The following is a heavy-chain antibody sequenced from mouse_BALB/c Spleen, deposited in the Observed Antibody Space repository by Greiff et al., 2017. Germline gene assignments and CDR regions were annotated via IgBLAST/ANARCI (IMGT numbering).Heavy chain of an antibody. V-gene: IGHV1S81*02. CDR1: GYTFTSYW. Sequence: QVQLQQPGAELVKPGASVKLSCKASGYTFTSYWLHWVKQRPGQGLEWIGEIYTSNGRTNYNEKFKSKATLTVDKSSSTAYMQHSNLTSEDSAVSYCAPGEVRHGHWMAYWGQGTVVTVSA. D-gene: IGHD2-14*01. CDR3: APGEVRHGHWMAY. J-gene: IGHJ3*01. CDR2: IYTSNGRT.